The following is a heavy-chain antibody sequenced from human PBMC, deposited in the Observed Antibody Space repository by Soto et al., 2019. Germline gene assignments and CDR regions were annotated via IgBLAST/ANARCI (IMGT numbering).Heavy chain of an antibody. D-gene: IGHD2-2*01. CDR2: IRQDGSEK. V-gene: IGHV3-7*03. CDR3: ARGGCSSTTCHRGDY. J-gene: IGHJ4*02. Sequence: GGSLRLSCAASGFTFSSYWMIWVRQAPAKGLEWVGNIRQDGSEKHYVDSVKGRFTISRDNAKNSLYLQMSSLRAEDTAVYYCARGGCSSTTCHRGDYWGQGTLVTVSS. CDR1: GFTFSSYW.